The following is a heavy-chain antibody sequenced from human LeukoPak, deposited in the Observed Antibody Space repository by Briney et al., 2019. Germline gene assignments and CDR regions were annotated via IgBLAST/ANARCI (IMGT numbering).Heavy chain of an antibody. Sequence: GRSLRLSCAASGFTFGSYGMHWVRQAPGKGLEWVAVISYDGSNKYYADSVKGRFTISRDNSKNTLYLQMNSLRAEDTAVYYCAKGPHFTMVRGVTFLDYWGQGTLVTVSS. J-gene: IGHJ4*02. CDR1: GFTFGSYG. CDR2: ISYDGSNK. CDR3: AKGPHFTMVRGVTFLDY. D-gene: IGHD3-10*01. V-gene: IGHV3-30*18.